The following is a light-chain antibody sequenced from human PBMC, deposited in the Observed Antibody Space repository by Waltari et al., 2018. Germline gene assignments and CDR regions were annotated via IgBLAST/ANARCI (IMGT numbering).Light chain of an antibody. CDR2: WAS. V-gene: IGKV4-1*01. CDR1: ESVLYSRNNKDH. CDR3: QQYYNTPLT. Sequence: DIVITQSPESLAVSLGERAPLNCQSSESVLYSRNNKDHLAWYQQKPGQRPKLLIYWASTRESGVPDRFSGSGSETEFTLTINSLQAEDVAVYFCQQYYNTPLTFGGGTKVEIK. J-gene: IGKJ4*01.